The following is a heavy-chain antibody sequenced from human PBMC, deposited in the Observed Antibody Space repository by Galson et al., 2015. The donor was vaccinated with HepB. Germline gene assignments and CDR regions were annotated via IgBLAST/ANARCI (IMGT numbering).Heavy chain of an antibody. CDR3: ARTRGAAAGIFDY. V-gene: IGHV3-74*01. CDR2: INSDGTYI. J-gene: IGHJ4*02. Sequence: SLRLSCAASGFTFSNYWMHWVRQAPGKGLVWVSRINSDGTYITYADSVKGRFTISGDNAKNTLYLQMNSPRAEDTALYYCARTRGAAAGIFDYWGQGSLVTVSS. D-gene: IGHD6-13*01. CDR1: GFTFSNYW.